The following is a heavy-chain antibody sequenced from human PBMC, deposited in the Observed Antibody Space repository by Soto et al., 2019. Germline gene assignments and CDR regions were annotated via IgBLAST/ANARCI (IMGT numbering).Heavy chain of an antibody. V-gene: IGHV1-69*12. Sequence: QVELVQSGAEVKKPGSSVKVSCKASGGTFSSYAISWVRQAPGQGLEWMGGIIPIFGRANYAQKFQGRVTITADESTSTAYMKPSSLKPEATAVNYCARDFPTYREGTIDDDDGYWGQGTLVNVST. CDR1: GGTFSSYA. CDR3: ARDFPTYREGTIDDDDGY. J-gene: IGHJ4*01. CDR2: IIPIFGRA. D-gene: IGHD1-1*01.